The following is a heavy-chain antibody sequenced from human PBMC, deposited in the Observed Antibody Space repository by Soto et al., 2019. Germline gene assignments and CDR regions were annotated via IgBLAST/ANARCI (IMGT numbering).Heavy chain of an antibody. D-gene: IGHD6-13*01. CDR2: IYYSGST. Sequence: QVQLQESGPGLVKPSQTLSLTCTVSGGSISSGGYYWSWIRQHPGKGLEWIGYIYYSGSTYYNPSLXXXGNISVHPSKXXCXLXXSSVTAADTAVCYCARDLPLSYSSRPYRIAGELDPWGQGTLVTVSS. J-gene: IGHJ5*02. CDR3: ARDLPLSYSSRPYRIAGELDP. CDR1: GGSISSGGYY. V-gene: IGHV4-31*01.